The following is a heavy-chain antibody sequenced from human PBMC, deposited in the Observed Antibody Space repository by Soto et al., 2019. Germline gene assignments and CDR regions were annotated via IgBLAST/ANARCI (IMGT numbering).Heavy chain of an antibody. CDR1: GFTFSSYG. Sequence: QVQLVESGGGVVQPGRSLRLSCAASGFTFSSYGLHWVRQSPGKGLEWVAIISWDGTDQYYADSVKGRFTISRDNSNNTLYLQMNSLRTEDTAVYYCAKTPGDYPRYWYFDLWGRGTLVTVSS. CDR2: ISWDGTDQ. V-gene: IGHV3-30*18. D-gene: IGHD4-17*01. CDR3: AKTPGDYPRYWYFDL. J-gene: IGHJ2*01.